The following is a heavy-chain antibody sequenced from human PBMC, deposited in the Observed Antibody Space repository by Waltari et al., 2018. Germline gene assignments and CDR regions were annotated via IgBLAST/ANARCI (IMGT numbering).Heavy chain of an antibody. Sequence: QVQLVQSGAEVRKPGSSVKVSCKASGGTFGSYAITWVRQDPGEGLEWMGGIIPIFGTAPNYAQKFQGRLTITADESTATVYMDLSSLRSDDTAVYYCARRQLGGAFDPWGQGTLVSVSS. CDR2: IIPIFGTAP. V-gene: IGHV1-69*12. CDR1: GGTFGSYA. J-gene: IGHJ5*02. D-gene: IGHD3-16*01. CDR3: ARRQLGGAFDP.